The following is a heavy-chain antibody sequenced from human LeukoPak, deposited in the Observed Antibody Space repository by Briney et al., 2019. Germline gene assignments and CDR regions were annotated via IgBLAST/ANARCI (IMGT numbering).Heavy chain of an antibody. J-gene: IGHJ4*02. D-gene: IGHD3-16*01. CDR2: ISDSGSGT. V-gene: IGHV3-23*01. CDR1: GFTFSSYA. CDR3: AKDQGLRGEEVWEN. Sequence: GGSLRLSCGDSGFTFSSYAMSWVRQAPGKGLEWVSTISDSGSGTYYADSVKGRFTISRDNSKNTLYLQMNSLRADDTAVYYWAKDQGLRGEEVWENWGQGTLVTVSS.